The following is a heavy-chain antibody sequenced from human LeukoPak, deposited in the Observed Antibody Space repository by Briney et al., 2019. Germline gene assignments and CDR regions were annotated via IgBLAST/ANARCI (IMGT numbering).Heavy chain of an antibody. CDR3: AKGYYYESSGYFDY. J-gene: IGHJ4*02. CDR2: ISYDGSNK. Sequence: GGSLRLSCAASGFTFSSYGMHWVRQAPGKGLEWVAVISYDGSNKYYADSVKGRFTISRDNSKNTLYLQMNSLRAEDTAVYYCAKGYYYESSGYFDYGGQGTLVTVSS. D-gene: IGHD3-22*01. V-gene: IGHV3-30*18. CDR1: GFTFSSYG.